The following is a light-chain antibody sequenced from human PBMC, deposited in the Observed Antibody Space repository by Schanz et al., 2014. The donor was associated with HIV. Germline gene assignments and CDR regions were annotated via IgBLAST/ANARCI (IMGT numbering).Light chain of an antibody. Sequence: QSALTQPPSASGSPGQSVTISCTGTSSDVGYYNYVSWYQQHPGKAPKLMIYEVSKRPSGVPDRFSGSKSGNTASLTVSGLQAEDEADYYCSSYGGNNDLVFGGGTKLTVL. J-gene: IGLJ2*01. CDR1: SSDVGYYNY. CDR2: EVS. V-gene: IGLV2-8*01. CDR3: SSYGGNNDLV.